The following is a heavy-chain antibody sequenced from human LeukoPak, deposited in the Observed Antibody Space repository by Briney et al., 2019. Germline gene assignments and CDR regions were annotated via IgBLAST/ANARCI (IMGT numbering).Heavy chain of an antibody. CDR2: ILSDGSYT. J-gene: IGHJ3*02. V-gene: IGHV3-74*01. Sequence: GGSLRLSCAASGFTFSSNWMHWVRQVPGKGLEWVSRILSDGSYTSYADSVRGRFTISRDNSKNTLYLQMNSLRAEDTAVYYCASRSDFWSGYGAFDIWGQGTMVTVSS. CDR1: GFTFSSNW. D-gene: IGHD3-3*01. CDR3: ASRSDFWSGYGAFDI.